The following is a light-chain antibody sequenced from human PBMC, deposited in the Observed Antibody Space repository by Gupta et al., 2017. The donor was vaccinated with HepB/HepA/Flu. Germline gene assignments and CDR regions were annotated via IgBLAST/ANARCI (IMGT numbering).Light chain of an antibody. CDR3: QQYDNWPLT. CDR1: QSVGRN. Sequence: ETVMTKSPATLSVSPGERATLSCRASQSVGRNLAWYQQRPGQAPRLLIYGASTRGTGIPVRFSGNGSGTEFTLTISSLQSEDFAIYYCQQYDNWPLTFGGGTKVEIK. J-gene: IGKJ4*01. CDR2: GAS. V-gene: IGKV3-15*01.